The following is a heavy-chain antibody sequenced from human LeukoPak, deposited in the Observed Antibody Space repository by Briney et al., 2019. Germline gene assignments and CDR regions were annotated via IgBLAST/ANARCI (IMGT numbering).Heavy chain of an antibody. D-gene: IGHD2-21*01. CDR3: ARDVA. J-gene: IGHJ5*02. Sequence: SETLSLTCTVSGGSTSSYYWSWIRQPPGKGLEWIGYIYDSGSTNYDPSLESRVTISVDTSNNQISLNLRSVTAADTAVYYCARDVAWGQGTLVTVSS. CDR2: IYDSGST. CDR1: GGSTSSYY. V-gene: IGHV4-59*01.